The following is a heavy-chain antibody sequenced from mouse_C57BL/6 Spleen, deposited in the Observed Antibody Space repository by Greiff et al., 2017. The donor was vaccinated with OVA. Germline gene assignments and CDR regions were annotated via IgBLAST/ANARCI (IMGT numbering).Heavy chain of an antibody. D-gene: IGHD1-1*01. Sequence: EVQLVESGPGLAKPSQTLSLTCSVTGYSITSDYWNWIRKFPGNKLEYMGYISYSGSTYYNPSLKSRISITRDTSKNQYYLQLNSVTTEDTATYYCARSGDYGSSYDWYFDVWGTGTTVTVSS. CDR2: ISYSGST. V-gene: IGHV3-8*01. CDR3: ARSGDYGSSYDWYFDV. CDR1: GYSITSDY. J-gene: IGHJ1*03.